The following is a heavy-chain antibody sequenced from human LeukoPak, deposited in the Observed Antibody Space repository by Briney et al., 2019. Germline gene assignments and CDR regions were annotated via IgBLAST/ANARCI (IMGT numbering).Heavy chain of an antibody. D-gene: IGHD2-2*01. CDR3: AREDILVVPTAPYYYYDMDV. J-gene: IGHJ6*02. Sequence: PGGSLRLSCAASGFTFSSYTMIWVRQVPGKGLEWVSCISSGSKSLYYADSVKGRFTISRDNAKKSLYLQMSSLRAEDTAVYFCAREDILVVPTAPYYYYDMDVWGQGTTVTVSS. CDR1: GFTFSSYT. CDR2: ISSGSKSL. V-gene: IGHV3-21*01.